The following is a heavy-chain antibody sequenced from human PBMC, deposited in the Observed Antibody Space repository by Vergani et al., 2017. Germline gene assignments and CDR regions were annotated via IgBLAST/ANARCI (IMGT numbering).Heavy chain of an antibody. D-gene: IGHD1-7*01. CDR3: SRVISGYNWNSDYFDY. CDR1: GGSISSGDYY. CDR2: IYYSGST. J-gene: IGHJ4*02. Sequence: QVQLQESGPGLVKPSQTLSLTCTVSGGSISSGDYYGSWIRQPPGKGLEWIGYIYYSGSTYYNPSLKSRVTISVDTSKNQFSLKLSSVTAADTAVYYCSRVISGYNWNSDYFDYWGQGTLVTVSS. V-gene: IGHV4-30-4*01.